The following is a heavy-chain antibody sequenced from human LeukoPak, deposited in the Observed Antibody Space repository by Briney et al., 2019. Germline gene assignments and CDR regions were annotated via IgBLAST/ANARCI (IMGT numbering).Heavy chain of an antibody. V-gene: IGHV4-39*01. Sequence: PSETLSLTCTVSSGSISSNEYYWGWIRQPPGKGLDYIGSIFYSGSTYYNPSLKSRVTISVDTSKNQFSLNLNSLTAADTAVYYCARNQDDSSEYYYFDYWGQGTLVTVSS. J-gene: IGHJ4*02. D-gene: IGHD3-22*01. CDR3: ARNQDDSSEYYYFDY. CDR2: IFYSGST. CDR1: SGSISSNEYY.